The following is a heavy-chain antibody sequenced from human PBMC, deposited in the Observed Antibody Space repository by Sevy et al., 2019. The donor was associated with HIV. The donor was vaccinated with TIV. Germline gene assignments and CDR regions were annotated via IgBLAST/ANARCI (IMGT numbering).Heavy chain of an antibody. CDR3: AKNRPPGGSLFSRHGMDV. J-gene: IGHJ6*02. CDR2: ISYDGSYR. CDR1: GFTFGTYD. Sequence: GGSLRLSCAASGFTFGTYDIHWVRQAPGKGLEWVAIISYDGSYRYYADSVRGRFSMSRDNSKNTMYLQMSGLLIEDTAVYYCAKNRPPGGSLFSRHGMDVWGRGTTVTVSS. D-gene: IGHD3-16*01. V-gene: IGHV3-30*18.